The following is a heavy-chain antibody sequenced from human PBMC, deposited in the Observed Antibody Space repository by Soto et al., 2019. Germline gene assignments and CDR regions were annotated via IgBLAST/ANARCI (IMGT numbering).Heavy chain of an antibody. CDR2: IYYSGST. V-gene: IGHV4-39*07. CDR1: GGSISSSSYY. J-gene: IGHJ4*02. Sequence: PSETLSLTCTVSGGSISSSSYYWGWIRQPPGKGLEWIGNIYYSGSTYYNPSLKSRVTISVDTSKNQFSLKLSSVTAADTAVYYCARGATAILIDYWGQGTLVTVSS. CDR3: ARGATAILIDY. D-gene: IGHD5-12*01.